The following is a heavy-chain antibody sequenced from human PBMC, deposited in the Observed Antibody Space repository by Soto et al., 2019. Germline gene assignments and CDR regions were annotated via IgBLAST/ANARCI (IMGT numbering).Heavy chain of an antibody. V-gene: IGHV3-48*01. J-gene: IGHJ6*03. CDR3: ARESTGDPPYYYYYYMDV. CDR2: ISSSSSTI. Sequence: GGSLRLSCAASGFTFSSYSMNWVRQAPGKGLEWVSYISSSSSTIYYADSVKGRFTISRDNAKNSLYLQMNSLRAEDTAVYYCARESTGDPPYYYYYYMDVWGKGTTVTVSS. CDR1: GFTFSSYS. D-gene: IGHD7-27*01.